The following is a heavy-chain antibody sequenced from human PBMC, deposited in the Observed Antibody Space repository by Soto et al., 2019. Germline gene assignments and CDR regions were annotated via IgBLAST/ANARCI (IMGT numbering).Heavy chain of an antibody. CDR3: AKGSNSYFNYYHALDV. D-gene: IGHD1-26*01. CDR1: GFKFSNFV. Sequence: PGGSLRLSCAASGFKFSNFVMSWVRRCPGKGLEWVSVISGNGGSPYYSGSVQGRFTISRDNSDNTVFLQMNSLRADDTAIYYCAKGSNSYFNYYHALDVWGQGTAVTVSS. V-gene: IGHV3-23*01. J-gene: IGHJ6*02. CDR2: ISGNGGSP.